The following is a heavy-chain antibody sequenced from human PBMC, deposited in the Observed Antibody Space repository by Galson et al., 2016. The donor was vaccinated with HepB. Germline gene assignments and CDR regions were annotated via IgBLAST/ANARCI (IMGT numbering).Heavy chain of an antibody. CDR2: VVPVLGVT. CDR1: GGSITSYL. D-gene: IGHD3-16*02. V-gene: IGHV1-69*04. Sequence: SVKVSCKASGGSITSYLVSWVRQVPGQGPEWMGRVVPVLGVTDYAPKFQGRLTISADTYTNTATMELRNLRSDDSAVCFCAKDRVLVDTSYVWGSYRYHDAFDVCGQGT. J-gene: IGHJ3*01. CDR3: AKDRVLVDTSYVWGSYRYHDAFDV.